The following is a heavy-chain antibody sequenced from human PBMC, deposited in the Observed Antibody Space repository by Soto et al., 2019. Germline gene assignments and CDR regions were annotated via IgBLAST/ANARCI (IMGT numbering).Heavy chain of an antibody. CDR2: ISSNGGST. J-gene: IGHJ3*02. CDR1: GFTFSSYA. CDR3: VNHAMNWGSSAFDI. Sequence: GSLRLSCSASGFTFSSYAMHWVRQAPGKGLEYVSAISSNGGSTYYADSVKGRFTISRDNSKNTLYLQMSSLRAEDTAVYYCVNHAMNWGSSAFDIWGQGTMVTVSS. D-gene: IGHD7-27*01. V-gene: IGHV3-64D*09.